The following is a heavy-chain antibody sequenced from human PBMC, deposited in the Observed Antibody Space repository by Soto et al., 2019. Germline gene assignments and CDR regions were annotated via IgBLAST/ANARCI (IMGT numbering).Heavy chain of an antibody. CDR3: AKNPGYYYDSTGYHFDY. J-gene: IGHJ4*02. Sequence: PGGSLRLSCAASGFTFSSYAMTWVRQAPGKGLEWVSGISGSGATTSYADSVKGRFTVSRDNSKNTLYLQMNSLRAEDTAVYYCAKNPGYYYDSTGYHFDYWGQGTLVTVSS. CDR1: GFTFSSYA. V-gene: IGHV3-23*01. D-gene: IGHD3-22*01. CDR2: ISGSGATT.